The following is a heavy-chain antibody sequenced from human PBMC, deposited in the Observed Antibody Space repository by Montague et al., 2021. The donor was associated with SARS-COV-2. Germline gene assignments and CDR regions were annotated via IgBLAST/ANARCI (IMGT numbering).Heavy chain of an antibody. CDR3: ARGSYCPDAFDI. CDR2: SYFSGST. Sequence: SETLSLTCTVSGGSISSYYWSWIRHPPGTGLDWIGHSYFSGSTSTNPSPKSRVTISLDTSKNQNSLKLNSVTAADTAGYYCARGSYCPDAFDIWGQGTMVTVSS. CDR1: GGSISSYY. V-gene: IGHV4-59*01. D-gene: IGHD2-15*01. J-gene: IGHJ3*02.